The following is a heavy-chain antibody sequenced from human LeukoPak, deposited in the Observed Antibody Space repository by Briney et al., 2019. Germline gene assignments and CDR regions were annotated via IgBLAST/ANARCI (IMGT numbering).Heavy chain of an antibody. CDR2: IYYSGST. CDR1: GGSISSYY. D-gene: IGHD5-24*01. V-gene: IGHV4-59*01. Sequence: SETLSLTCTVSGGSISSYYWSWIRQPPGKGLEWIGYIYYSGSTNYNPSLKSRVTISVDTSKNQFSLKLSSVTAADTAVYCCAREEVVDGYKFLDYWGQGTLVTVSS. CDR3: AREEVVDGYKFLDY. J-gene: IGHJ4*02.